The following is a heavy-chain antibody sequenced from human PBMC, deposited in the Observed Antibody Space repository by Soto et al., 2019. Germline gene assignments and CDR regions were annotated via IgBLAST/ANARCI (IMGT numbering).Heavy chain of an antibody. D-gene: IGHD2-15*01. CDR2: ISSISNTI. J-gene: IGHJ4*02. CDR3: ARDRGCSGGICYRDLGY. V-gene: IGHV3-48*01. CDR1: GFTFSTYS. Sequence: EVQLVESGGGLVQPGGSLRLSCAASGFTFSTYSMSWVRQAPGKRLEWVSYISSISNTIYYADSVKGRFTISRDNAKNSLYLHMTSLSAEDTAVYYCARDRGCSGGICYRDLGYWGQGTLVTVSS.